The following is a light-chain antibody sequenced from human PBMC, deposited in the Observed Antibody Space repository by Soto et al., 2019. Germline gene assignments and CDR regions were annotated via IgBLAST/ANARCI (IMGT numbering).Light chain of an antibody. V-gene: IGLV1-51*01. CDR3: GTWDSSLSVGV. Sequence: QSVLTQPPSVSAAPGQKVTISCSGNTSNIGNNYVSWYQHLPGTAPKLLIYDNNERTSGIPDRFFASKSRTSATLGITGLQTGDEADYYCGTWDSSLSVGVFGGGTQLTVL. J-gene: IGLJ3*02. CDR2: DNN. CDR1: TSNIGNNY.